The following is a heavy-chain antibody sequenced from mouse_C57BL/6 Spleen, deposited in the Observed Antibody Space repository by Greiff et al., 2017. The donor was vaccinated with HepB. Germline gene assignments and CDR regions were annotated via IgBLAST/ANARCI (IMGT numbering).Heavy chain of an antibody. Sequence: VQLQQSGPGLVQPSQSLSITCTVSGFSLTSYGVHWVRQSPGKGLEWLGVIWSGGSTDYNAAFLSRLSISKDNSKSQVFFKMNSLQADDTAIYYWARNDYDPYWYFDVWGTGTTVTVSS. J-gene: IGHJ1*03. CDR3: ARNDYDPYWYFDV. V-gene: IGHV2-2*01. D-gene: IGHD2-4*01. CDR2: IWSGGST. CDR1: GFSLTSYG.